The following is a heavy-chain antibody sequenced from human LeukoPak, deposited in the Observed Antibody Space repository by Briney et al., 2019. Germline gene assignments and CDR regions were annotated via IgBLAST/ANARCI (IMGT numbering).Heavy chain of an antibody. D-gene: IGHD2-2*01. CDR2: ISGSGGST. J-gene: IGHJ4*02. Sequence: SGGSLRLSCAASGFTFSSYAMSWVRQAPGKGLEWVSAISGSGGSTYYADSVKGRFTISRDNSKNTLYLQMNSLRAEDTAVYYCAKSHRDIVVVPAARDDYWGQGTLVTVSS. CDR1: GFTFSSYA. CDR3: AKSHRDIVVVPAARDDY. V-gene: IGHV3-23*01.